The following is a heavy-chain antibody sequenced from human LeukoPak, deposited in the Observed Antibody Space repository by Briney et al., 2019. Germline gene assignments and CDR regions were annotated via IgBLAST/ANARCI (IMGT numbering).Heavy chain of an antibody. Sequence: SETLSLTCTVSGGSISSGGYYWSWIRQHPGKGLEWIGYIYYSGSTYYNPSLKSRVTISVDTSKNQFSLKLSSVTAADTAVYYCARSIPGIAAAGTSYYFDYWGQGTLVTVSS. CDR2: IYYSGST. D-gene: IGHD6-13*01. CDR1: GGSISSGGYY. CDR3: ARSIPGIAAAGTSYYFDY. J-gene: IGHJ4*02. V-gene: IGHV4-31*03.